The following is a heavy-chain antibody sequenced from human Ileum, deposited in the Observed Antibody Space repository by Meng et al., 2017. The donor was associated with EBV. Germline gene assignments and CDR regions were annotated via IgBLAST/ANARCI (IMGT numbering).Heavy chain of an antibody. D-gene: IGHD3-16*01. Sequence: QVQLHESGPRLVKPSGTLSLTCSVSDDSTIRSNWWSWVRQPPGKGLEWIGEILHAGVTNYNPSLKSRVSMSVETSKNQFSLELTSMTAADTAMYYCARGRDYVWADWGQGTLVNVSS. CDR2: ILHAGVT. CDR1: DDSTIRSNW. CDR3: ARGRDYVWAD. V-gene: IGHV4-4*02. J-gene: IGHJ4*02.